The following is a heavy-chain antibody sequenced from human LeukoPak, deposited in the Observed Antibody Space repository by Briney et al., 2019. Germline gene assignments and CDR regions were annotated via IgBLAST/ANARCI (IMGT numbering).Heavy chain of an antibody. V-gene: IGHV4-34*01. CDR3: ARGGRLGYCSGGSCYSFDY. CDR2: INHSGST. CDR1: GGSFSGYY. J-gene: IGHJ4*02. Sequence: SETLSLTCAVYGGSFSGYYWSWIRQPPGKGLEWIGEINHSGSTNYNPSLKCRVTISVDASKNQFSLKLSLVTAADTAVYYCARGGRLGYCSGGSCYSFDYWGQGTLVTVSS. D-gene: IGHD2-15*01.